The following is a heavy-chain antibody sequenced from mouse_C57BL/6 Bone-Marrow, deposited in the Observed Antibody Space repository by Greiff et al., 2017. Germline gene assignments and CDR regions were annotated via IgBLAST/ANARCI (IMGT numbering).Heavy chain of an antibody. J-gene: IGHJ2*01. D-gene: IGHD1-1*01. CDR2: IDPSDSYT. V-gene: IGHV1-59*01. Sequence: VQLQQPGAELVRPGTSVKLSCKASGYTFTSYWMHWVKQRPGQGLEWIGVIDPSDSYTNYNQKFKGKATLTVDTSSSTAYMQLSSLTSEDSAVYYCARRRYYYGSSYYFDYWGQGTTLTVSS. CDR1: GYTFTSYW. CDR3: ARRRYYYGSSYYFDY.